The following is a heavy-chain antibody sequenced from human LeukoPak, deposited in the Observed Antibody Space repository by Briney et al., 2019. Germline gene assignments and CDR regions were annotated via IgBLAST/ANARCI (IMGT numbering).Heavy chain of an antibody. Sequence: PSETLSLTCTVSGGSISSDSWSWIRQTPGKGLEWIGYIYYSGSTNYNPSLKSRVTLSVDTSKNQFSLKLSSVTAADTAVYYCARRRHCSSTSCYVWFDPWGQGTLVTVSS. D-gene: IGHD2-2*01. CDR2: IYYSGST. CDR3: ARRRHCSSTSCYVWFDP. CDR1: GGSISSDS. V-gene: IGHV4-59*08. J-gene: IGHJ5*02.